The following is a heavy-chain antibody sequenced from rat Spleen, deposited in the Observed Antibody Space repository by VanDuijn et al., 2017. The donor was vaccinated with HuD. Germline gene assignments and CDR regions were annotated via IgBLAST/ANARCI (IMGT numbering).Heavy chain of an antibody. J-gene: IGHJ1*01. CDR1: GFTFSDYY. D-gene: IGHD1-5*01. CDR2: IIYDGSST. V-gene: IGHV5-22*01. Sequence: EVQLVESGGGSVQPGRSLKLSCAASGFTFSDYYMAWVRQAPTKGLEWVATIIYDGSSTYYRDSVKGRFTISRDIAKSTLYLQMNSLRSEDTATYYCVRLYNNHGYWYFDFWGPGTMVTVSS. CDR3: VRLYNNHGYWYFDF.